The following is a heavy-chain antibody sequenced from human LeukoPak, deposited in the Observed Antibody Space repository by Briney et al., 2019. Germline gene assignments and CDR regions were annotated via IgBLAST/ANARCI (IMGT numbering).Heavy chain of an antibody. J-gene: IGHJ4*02. D-gene: IGHD2-2*01. CDR2: INAGNGNT. V-gene: IGHV1-3*01. Sequence: ASVKVSCKVSGYTFTSYAMHWVRQAPGQRLEWMGWINAGNGNTKYSQRFQGRVTITRDTSASTAYMELSSLRSEDTAVYYCAREFAAMLTSTFDYWGQGTLVTVSS. CDR3: AREFAAMLTSTFDY. CDR1: GYTFTSYA.